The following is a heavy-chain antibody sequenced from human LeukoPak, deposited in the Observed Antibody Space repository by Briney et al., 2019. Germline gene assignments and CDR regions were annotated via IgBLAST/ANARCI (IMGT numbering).Heavy chain of an antibody. J-gene: IGHJ6*02. CDR3: ARGITIFGVVLLDYYYGMDV. D-gene: IGHD3-3*01. V-gene: IGHV1-2*02. CDR1: GYTFTGYY. Sequence: ASVKVSCKASGYTFTGYYMHWVRQAPGQGLEWMGWINPNSGGTNYAQKSQGRVTMTRDTSISTAYMELSRLRSDDTAVYYCARGITIFGVVLLDYYYGMDVWGQGTTVTVYS. CDR2: INPNSGGT.